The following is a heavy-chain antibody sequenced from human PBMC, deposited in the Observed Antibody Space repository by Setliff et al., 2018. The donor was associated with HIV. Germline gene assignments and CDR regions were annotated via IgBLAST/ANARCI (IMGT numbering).Heavy chain of an antibody. D-gene: IGHD3-10*01. Sequence: PSETLSLTCTVSGGSISSHYWSWIRQPPGKGLEWIGYMFYGGNTDYNPSLKGRITISVDTSKNQISLRLRSVTAADTAVYYCARAYGSERLNWLDPWGQGTLVTVSS. CDR1: GGSISSHY. V-gene: IGHV4-59*11. CDR2: MFYGGNT. CDR3: ARAYGSERLNWLDP. J-gene: IGHJ5*02.